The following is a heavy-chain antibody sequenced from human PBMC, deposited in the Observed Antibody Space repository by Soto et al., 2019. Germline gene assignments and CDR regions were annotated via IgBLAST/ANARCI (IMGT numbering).Heavy chain of an antibody. CDR2: ISGSGGST. D-gene: IGHD6-19*01. V-gene: IGHV3-23*01. J-gene: IGHJ4*02. CDR3: AKDIIWQWLVTAGGHFDY. CDR1: GFTFSSYA. Sequence: EVQLLESGGGLVQPGGSLRLSCAASGFTFSSYAMSWVRQAPGKGLEWVSAISGSGGSTYYADSVKGRFTISRDNSKNTLYLQMNSLRAEDTAVYYCAKDIIWQWLVTAGGHFDYWGQGTLVTVSS.